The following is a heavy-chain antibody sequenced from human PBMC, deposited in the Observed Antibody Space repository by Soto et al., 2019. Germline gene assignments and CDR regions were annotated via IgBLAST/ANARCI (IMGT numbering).Heavy chain of an antibody. CDR1: GYTFTSYY. J-gene: IGHJ4*02. D-gene: IGHD3-22*01. V-gene: IGHV1-46*01. CDR2: INPSGGST. Sequence: QVQLVQSGAEVKKPGASVKVSCKASGYTFTSYYMHWVRQAPGQGLEWMGIINPSGGSTSYAQKFQGRGTMTRDTSTSTVYMELSSLRSEDTAVYYCARDRRYYDSSGLFDYWGQGTLVTVSS. CDR3: ARDRRYYDSSGLFDY.